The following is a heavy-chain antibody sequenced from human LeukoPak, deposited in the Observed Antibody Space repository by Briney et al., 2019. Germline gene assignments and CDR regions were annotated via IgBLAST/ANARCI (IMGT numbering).Heavy chain of an antibody. CDR2: INPSGGST. J-gene: IGHJ4*02. D-gene: IGHD6-13*01. CDR1: GYTFTSYY. Sequence: GASVKVSCKASGYTFTSYYMHWVRQAPGQGLEWMGIINPSGGSTSYAQKFQGRVTMTRDTSTSRVYMELSSLRSEDTAVYYCARDPGIAAAVPWASFDYWGQGTLVTVSS. CDR3: ARDPGIAAAVPWASFDY. V-gene: IGHV1-46*01.